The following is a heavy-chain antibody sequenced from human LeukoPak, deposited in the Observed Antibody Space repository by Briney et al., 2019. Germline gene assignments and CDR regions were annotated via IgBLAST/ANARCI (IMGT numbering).Heavy chain of an antibody. Sequence: GGSLRLSCAASGFIFSNAWMIWIRQAPGKGLEWVGRIKSKIDGGTTDYAAPVKGRFTISRDDSKNTLYLQMNSLKTEDTAVYYCTTSMMTFGGVIAHWGQGTLVTVSS. V-gene: IGHV3-15*01. CDR1: GFIFSNAW. D-gene: IGHD3-16*01. J-gene: IGHJ5*02. CDR3: TTSMMTFGGVIAH. CDR2: IKSKIDGGTT.